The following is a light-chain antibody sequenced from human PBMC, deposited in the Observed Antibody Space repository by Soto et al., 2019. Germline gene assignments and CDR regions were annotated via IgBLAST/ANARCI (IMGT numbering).Light chain of an antibody. CDR1: SSDVGGFNS. CDR3: SSYSDTTTRV. CDR2: GVS. V-gene: IGLV2-14*03. J-gene: IGLJ1*01. Sequence: QSALTQPASVSGSPGRSSTISCTGTSSDVGGFNSVSWYQLYPGKAPKLIIYGVSNRPSGVSQRFSGSKSGNTASLTISGLRAEDEAEYYCSSYSDTTTRVFGTGTKVTVL.